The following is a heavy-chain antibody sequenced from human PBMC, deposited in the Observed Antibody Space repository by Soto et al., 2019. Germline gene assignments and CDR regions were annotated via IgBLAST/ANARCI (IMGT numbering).Heavy chain of an antibody. CDR2: TYHSGST. CDR1: GGSISSGGYS. J-gene: IGHJ6*02. V-gene: IGHV4-30-2*01. Sequence: QLQLQESGSGLVKPSQTLSLTCAVSGGSISSGGYSWSWIRQPPGKGLEWIGYTYHSGSTYYNPSLKSRVTISVDRSKIQFSLKLSSVTAADTAVYYCARAHYGDYGYGMDVWGQRTTVTVSS. CDR3: ARAHYGDYGYGMDV. D-gene: IGHD4-17*01.